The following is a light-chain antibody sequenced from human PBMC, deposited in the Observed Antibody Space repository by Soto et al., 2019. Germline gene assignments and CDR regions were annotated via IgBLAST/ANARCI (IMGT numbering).Light chain of an antibody. CDR1: QNLHSF. J-gene: IGKJ5*01. V-gene: IGKV3-11*01. CDR3: QQRTRWPMT. Sequence: EIVLTHSPATLSVSPCERVTLSCRASQNLHSFLNWYQQRPGQAPRPLIYDGSKRAAGVPDRISGDGSGTDYTLTISSLEPEDFAVYYCQQRTRWPMTFGQGTDWRL. CDR2: DGS.